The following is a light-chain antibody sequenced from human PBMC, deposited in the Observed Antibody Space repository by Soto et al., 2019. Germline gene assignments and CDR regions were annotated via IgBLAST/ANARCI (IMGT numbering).Light chain of an antibody. V-gene: IGKV3-15*01. CDR1: QSISSK. CDR3: QQYNSWTTIT. Sequence: EIVMTQSPATLSVSPGERATLSCRASQSISSKLGWYQQRPGQAPRLLIYGASTRATGIPARFSGSGSGTAVPLTLGSLQPEDSAVYYCQQYNSWTTITFGQGTRLEIK. CDR2: GAS. J-gene: IGKJ5*01.